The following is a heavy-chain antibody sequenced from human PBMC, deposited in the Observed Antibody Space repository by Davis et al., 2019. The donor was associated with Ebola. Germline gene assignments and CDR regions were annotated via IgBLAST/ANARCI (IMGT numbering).Heavy chain of an antibody. CDR3: ARTRDGYTYYYYYGMDV. Sequence: SGSTLVKPTQTLTLTCTFSGFSLSTRGMCVSWIRQPPGKALEWLALIDWDDDKYYNTSLKPRLTVSRDTSKNQVVLTMTNMDPVDTATYYCARTRDGYTYYYYYGMDVWGKGTTVTVSS. D-gene: IGHD5-24*01. J-gene: IGHJ6*04. CDR2: IDWDDDK. CDR1: GFSLSTRGMC. V-gene: IGHV2-70*01.